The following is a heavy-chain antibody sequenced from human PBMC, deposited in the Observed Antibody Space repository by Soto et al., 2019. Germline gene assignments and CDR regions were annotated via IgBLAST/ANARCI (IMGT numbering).Heavy chain of an antibody. D-gene: IGHD2-8*02. CDR1: GGSISRNNW. CDR2: IYHSGST. J-gene: IGHJ4*02. V-gene: IGHV4-4*02. Sequence: PSETLSLTCAVSGGSISRNNWWSWVRQPPGKGLEWIGEIYHSGSTNYNPSLKSRVTISVDTSKNQFSLKLTSVTAADTAVYYCARDKITGLFDYWGQGTLVTVSS. CDR3: ARDKITGLFDY.